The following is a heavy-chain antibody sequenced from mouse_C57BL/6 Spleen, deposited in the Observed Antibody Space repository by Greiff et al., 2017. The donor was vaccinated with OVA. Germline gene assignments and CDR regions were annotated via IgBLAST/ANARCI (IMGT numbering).Heavy chain of an antibody. J-gene: IGHJ3*01. CDR3: ARESDSTVVPFAY. CDR1: GYTFTDYN. D-gene: IGHD1-1*01. CDR2: INPNNGGT. Sequence: VQLKESGPELVKPGASVKMSCKASGYTFTDYNMHWVKQSHGKSLEWIGYINPNNGGTSYNQKFKGKATLTVNKSSSTAYMELRSLTSEDAAVYYCARESDSTVVPFAYWGQGTLVTVSA. V-gene: IGHV1-22*01.